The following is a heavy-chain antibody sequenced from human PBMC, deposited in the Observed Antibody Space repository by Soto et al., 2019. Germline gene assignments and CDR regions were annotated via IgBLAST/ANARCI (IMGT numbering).Heavy chain of an antibody. V-gene: IGHV1-69-2*01. D-gene: IGHD7-27*01. CDR3: ATWGMEIRAHFDS. J-gene: IGHJ4*02. CDR2: VDPDDDAT. CDR1: GYTFTDYY. Sequence: EVQLVQSGAEVKKPGATVKISCKVSGYTFTDYYIHWVQQAPGKGLEWMGLVDPDDDATVFAEKFQDRVTMTADTSTGTAYMELSGLRYDDTAVYYWATWGMEIRAHFDSWGQGTPVTVSS.